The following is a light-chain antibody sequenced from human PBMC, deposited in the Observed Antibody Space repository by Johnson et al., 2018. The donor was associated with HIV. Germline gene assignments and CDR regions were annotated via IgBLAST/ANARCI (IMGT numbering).Light chain of an antibody. Sequence: QPVLTQPPSVSAAPGQKVTISCSGSSSNIGNNYVSWYQQLPGTAPKLLIYENNKRPSGIPDRSSGSKSGTSTTLGITGLQTGDEADYYCGTWDSSLNSYVFGTGTKVSVL. CDR1: SSNIGNNY. CDR2: ENN. CDR3: GTWDSSLNSYV. V-gene: IGLV1-51*02. J-gene: IGLJ1*01.